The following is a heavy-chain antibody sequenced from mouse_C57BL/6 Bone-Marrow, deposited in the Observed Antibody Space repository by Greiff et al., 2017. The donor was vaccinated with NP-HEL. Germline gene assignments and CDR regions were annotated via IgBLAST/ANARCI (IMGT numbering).Heavy chain of an antibody. D-gene: IGHD4-1*01. CDR3: ARRGTGWFAY. Sequence: EVQLVESGGDLVKPGGSLKLSCAASGFTFSSYGMSWVRQTPDKRLEWVATISSGGSYTYYPDSVKGRFTISRDNAKNTLYQQMSSLKSEDTAMYYCARRGTGWFAYWGQGTLVTVSA. V-gene: IGHV5-6*01. J-gene: IGHJ3*01. CDR2: ISSGGSYT. CDR1: GFTFSSYG.